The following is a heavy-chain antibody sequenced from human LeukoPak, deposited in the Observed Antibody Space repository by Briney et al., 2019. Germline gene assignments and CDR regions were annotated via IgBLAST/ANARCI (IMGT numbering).Heavy chain of an antibody. CDR1: GGSVSSGSYY. CDR3: ATHPPKVCTGGSCTDY. D-gene: IGHD2-15*01. Sequence: SETLSLTCTVSGGSVSSGSYYWSWIRQPPGKGLEWIGYIYYSGSTNHNPSLKSRVTISVDMSKNQFSLKLSSVTAADTAVYYCATHPPKVCTGGSCTDYWGQGTLVTVSS. J-gene: IGHJ4*02. V-gene: IGHV4-61*01. CDR2: IYYSGST.